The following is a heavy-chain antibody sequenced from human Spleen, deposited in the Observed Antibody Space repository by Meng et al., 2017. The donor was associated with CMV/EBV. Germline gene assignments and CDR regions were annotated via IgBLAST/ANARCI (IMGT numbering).Heavy chain of an antibody. CDR3: ARIFPSDYYKYDLDV. CDR1: GASISHNTYF. J-gene: IGHJ6*03. V-gene: IGHV4-39*06. D-gene: IGHD3-3*01. CDR2: ISYGGST. Sequence: SETLSLTCTVSGASISHNTYFWDWIRQPPGKGLEWIGSISYGGSTLYHSSLKSRVTISLDASKSQFTLRLSSVAAADTAVYFCARIFPSDYYKYDLDVWGQGTTVTVSS.